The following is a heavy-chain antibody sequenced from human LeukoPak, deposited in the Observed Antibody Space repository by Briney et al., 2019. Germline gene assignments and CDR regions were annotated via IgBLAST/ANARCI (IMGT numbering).Heavy chain of an antibody. V-gene: IGHV6-1*01. CDR3: ARSPSPYSSGWYFDY. CDR2: TYYRSNWHS. J-gene: IGHJ4*02. D-gene: IGHD6-19*01. CDR1: GDSVSRNSTA. Sequence: SQTLSLTCDISGDSVSRNSTAWNWIRQSPSRGLEWLGRTYYRSNWHSNYAVSVRGRMTINSDTSKNQFSLQLNSVTPEDTAVYYCARSPSPYSSGWYFDYWGQGTLVTVSS.